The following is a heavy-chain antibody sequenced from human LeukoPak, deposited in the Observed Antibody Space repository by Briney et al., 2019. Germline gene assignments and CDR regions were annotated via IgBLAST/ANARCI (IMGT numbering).Heavy chain of an antibody. CDR2: IKHDGSDK. Sequence: GGSLRLSRAASGFTFSNHWMTWVRQAPGKGLEWVAHIKHDGSDKYYVDSVKGRFSISRVNAKNSLYLQMTSLRADDTAVYYCARIVIAVPGRDWCDPWGQGTLVTVSS. V-gene: IGHV3-7*04. CDR3: ARIVIAVPGRDWCDP. J-gene: IGHJ5*02. CDR1: GFTFSNHW. D-gene: IGHD6-19*01.